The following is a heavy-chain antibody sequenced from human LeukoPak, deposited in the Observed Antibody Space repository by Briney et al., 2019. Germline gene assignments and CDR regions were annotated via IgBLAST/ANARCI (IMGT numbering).Heavy chain of an antibody. CDR3: ASSYGDAYFDY. D-gene: IGHD4-17*01. Sequence: SETLSLSCTVSGGSISSYYWSWIRQPPGKGLEWIGYIYYSGSTNYNPSLKSRVTISVDTSKNQYSLKLSSVTAADTAVYYCASSYGDAYFDYWGQGTLVTVSS. CDR1: GGSISSYY. CDR2: IYYSGST. V-gene: IGHV4-59*01. J-gene: IGHJ4*02.